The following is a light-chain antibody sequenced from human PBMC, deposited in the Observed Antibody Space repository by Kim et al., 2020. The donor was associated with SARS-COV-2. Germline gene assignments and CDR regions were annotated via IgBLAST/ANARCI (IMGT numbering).Light chain of an antibody. Sequence: VALGRKDRNTSHEDSPRNYYATWYQQKQGQAPILDIYDKNNRHSGIPDRFAGSSSGNTASLTTTMTQASDEAYHYCNSRDSNDNVELGEGTKLTV. CDR3: NSRDSNDNVE. V-gene: IGLV3-19*01. J-gene: IGLJ2*01. CDR2: DKN. CDR1: SPRNYY.